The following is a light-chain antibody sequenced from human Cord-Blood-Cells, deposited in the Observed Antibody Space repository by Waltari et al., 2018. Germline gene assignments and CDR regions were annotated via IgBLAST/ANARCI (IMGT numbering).Light chain of an antibody. J-gene: IGKJ3*01. CDR1: QSISSY. V-gene: IGKV1-39*01. CDR3: QQSYSTLLFT. CDR2: AAS. Sequence: IHITHSPSSLSPSVGDRVTITCRASQSISSYLNWYQQKPGKAPKLLIYAASSLKSGVPSRFSGSGSGTDFTLTISSLQTEDFATYYCQQSYSTLLFTFGPGTKVDIK.